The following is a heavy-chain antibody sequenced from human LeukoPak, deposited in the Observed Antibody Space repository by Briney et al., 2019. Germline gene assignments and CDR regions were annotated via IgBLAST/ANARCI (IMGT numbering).Heavy chain of an antibody. CDR2: IYYSGST. D-gene: IGHD3-22*01. J-gene: IGHJ4*02. V-gene: IGHV4-59*01. CDR1: GGSISSYY. CDR3: AGSDYYDSSGYSPWD. Sequence: KTSETLSLTCTVSGGSISSYYWSWIRQPPGKGLEWIGYIYYSGSTNYNPSLKSRVTISVDTSKNQFSLKLSSVTAADTAVHYCAGSDYYDSSGYSPWDWGQGTLVTVSS.